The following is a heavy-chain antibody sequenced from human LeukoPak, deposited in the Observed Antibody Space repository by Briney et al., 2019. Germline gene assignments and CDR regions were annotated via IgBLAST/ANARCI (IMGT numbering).Heavy chain of an antibody. D-gene: IGHD3-10*01. V-gene: IGHV3-7*04. Sequence: PGGTLRLSCAASVYTFSIYWMSWVRHAPGKGLERVANIKQDGSEKYYVDSVKGRFTISRDNAKNSLYLQMNSLRAEDTAVYYCARAYGSGSYSLSPDYWGQGTLVTVSS. J-gene: IGHJ4*02. CDR3: ARAYGSGSYSLSPDY. CDR1: VYTFSIYW. CDR2: IKQDGSEK.